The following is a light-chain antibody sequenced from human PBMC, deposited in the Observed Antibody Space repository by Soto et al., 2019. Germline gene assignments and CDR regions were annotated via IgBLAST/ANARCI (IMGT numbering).Light chain of an antibody. CDR2: DAS. Sequence: SPATVSASVGEHVTITCRASQSISSWLAWYQQKPGKAPKLLIYDASSLESGVPSRFSGSGSGTEFTLTISSLQPDDFATYYCQQYNSYSWTFGQGTKVDI. CDR1: QSISSW. CDR3: QQYNSYSWT. J-gene: IGKJ1*01. V-gene: IGKV1-5*01.